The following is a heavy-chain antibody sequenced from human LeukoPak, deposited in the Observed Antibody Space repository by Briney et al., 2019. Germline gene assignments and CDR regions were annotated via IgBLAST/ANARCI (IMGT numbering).Heavy chain of an antibody. V-gene: IGHV1-69*05. Sequence: GASVKVSCKASGGTFSSYAISWVRQAPGQGLEWMGRIIPIFGTANYAQKFQGRVTVTTDESTSTAYMELSSLRSEDTAVYYRARVWFGELLMDYWGQGTLVTVSS. J-gene: IGHJ4*02. CDR1: GGTFSSYA. CDR3: ARVWFGELLMDY. CDR2: IIPIFGTA. D-gene: IGHD3-10*01.